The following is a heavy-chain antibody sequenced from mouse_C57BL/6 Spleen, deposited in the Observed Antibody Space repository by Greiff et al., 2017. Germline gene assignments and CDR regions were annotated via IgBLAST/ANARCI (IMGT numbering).Heavy chain of an antibody. CDR3: AREEDGLRWYFDV. V-gene: IGHV1-81*01. J-gene: IGHJ1*03. D-gene: IGHD2-3*01. Sequence: VQLQQSGAELARPGASVKLSCKASGYTFTSYGISWVKQRTGPGLEWIGEIYPRSGNTYYNEKFKGKATLTADKSSSTAYMELRSLTSEDSAVYFCAREEDGLRWYFDVWGTGTTVTVSS. CDR1: GYTFTSYG. CDR2: IYPRSGNT.